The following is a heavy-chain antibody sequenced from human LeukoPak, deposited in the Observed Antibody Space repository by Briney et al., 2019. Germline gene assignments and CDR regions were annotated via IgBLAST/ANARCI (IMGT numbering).Heavy chain of an antibody. D-gene: IGHD3-3*01. V-gene: IGHV3-21*01. Sequence: GGSLRLSCAASGFTFSSYSMTWVRQAPGKGLEWVSSISSSSSYIYYADSVKGRFTISRDNAKNSLYLQMNSLRAEDTAVYYCARVGTYDFWSGYYFDYWGQGTLVTVSS. J-gene: IGHJ4*02. CDR1: GFTFSSYS. CDR2: ISSSSSYI. CDR3: ARVGTYDFWSGYYFDY.